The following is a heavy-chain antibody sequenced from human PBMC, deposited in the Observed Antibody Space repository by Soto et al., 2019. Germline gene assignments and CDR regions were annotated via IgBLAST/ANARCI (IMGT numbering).Heavy chain of an antibody. V-gene: IGHV1-69*13. Sequence: SVKVSCKASGDTFSSYAISWVRHAPGQGLEWMGGIIPIFGTANYAQKFQGRVTITADESTSTAYMELSSLRSEDTAVYYCARDPRPLYSSSWYDPWGQGTLVTVSS. CDR3: ARDPRPLYSSSWYDP. CDR1: GDTFSSYA. CDR2: IIPIFGTA. D-gene: IGHD6-13*01. J-gene: IGHJ5*02.